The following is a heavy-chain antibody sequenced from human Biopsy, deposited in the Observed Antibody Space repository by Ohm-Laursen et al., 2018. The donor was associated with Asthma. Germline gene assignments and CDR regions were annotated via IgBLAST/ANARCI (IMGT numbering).Heavy chain of an antibody. D-gene: IGHD1-26*01. J-gene: IGHJ3*02. CDR2: IYKSGQV. V-gene: IGHV4-39*01. Sequence: SETLSLTCTVSGGSISSNFYYWGWIRQPPGKGLEWIGNIYKSGQVYYNLSLKSRVTISVDTSKNQFSLQLRSVTAADTAVYYCARQKLVAAEGYFDMWGQGTMVTVSS. CDR3: ARQKLVAAEGYFDM. CDR1: GGSISSNFYY.